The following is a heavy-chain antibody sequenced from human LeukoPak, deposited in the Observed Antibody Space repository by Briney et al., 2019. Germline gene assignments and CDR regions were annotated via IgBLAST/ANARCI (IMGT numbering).Heavy chain of an antibody. V-gene: IGHV3-30*02. CDR1: GFTFSSYG. J-gene: IGHJ4*02. CDR2: IRYDGSNK. CDR3: ARDRGGYYYYPLDY. D-gene: IGHD3-22*01. Sequence: GGSLRLSCAASGFTFSSYGMHWVRQAPGKGLEWVAFIRYDGSNKYYADSVKGRFTISRDNSKNTLYLQMNSLRVEDTAIYYCARDRGGYYYYPLDYWGQGILVTVSS.